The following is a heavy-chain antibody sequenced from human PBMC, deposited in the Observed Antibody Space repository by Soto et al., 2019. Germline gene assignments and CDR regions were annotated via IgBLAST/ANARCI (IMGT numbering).Heavy chain of an antibody. CDR3: ARLNWSGNYYYYYYMDV. V-gene: IGHV4-59*08. CDR1: GGSISSYY. D-gene: IGHD1-20*01. CDR2: IYYSGST. J-gene: IGHJ6*03. Sequence: SETLSLTCTVSGGSISSYYWSWIRQPPGKGLEWIGYIYYSGSTNYNPSLKSRVTISVDTSKNQFSLKLSSVTAADTAVYYCARLNWSGNYYYYYYMDVWGKGTTVTVSS.